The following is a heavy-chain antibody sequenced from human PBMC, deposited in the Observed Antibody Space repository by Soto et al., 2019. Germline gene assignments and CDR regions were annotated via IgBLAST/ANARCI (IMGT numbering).Heavy chain of an antibody. CDR3: ARGGVRGSYNDAFDI. CDR2: INHSGST. D-gene: IGHD1-26*01. V-gene: IGHV4-34*01. CDR1: GGSFSGYY. Sequence: ASETLSLTCAVYGGSFSGYYWSWIRQPPGKGLEWIGEINHSGSTNYNPSLKSRVTISVDTSKNQFSLKLSSVTAADTAVYYCARGGVRGSYNDAFDIWGQGTMVTVSS. J-gene: IGHJ3*02.